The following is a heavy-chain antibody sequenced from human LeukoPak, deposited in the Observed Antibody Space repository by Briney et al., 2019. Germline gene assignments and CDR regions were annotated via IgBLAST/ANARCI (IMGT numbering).Heavy chain of an antibody. CDR2: ISSRGVTI. V-gene: IGHV3-48*03. CDR3: ARVGIVPPGTDY. CDR1: GFTFSSYE. D-gene: IGHD6-13*01. Sequence: GGSLRLSCAASGFTFSSYEMNWVRQAPGKGLEWVSYISSRGVTIYYADSVQGRFTISRDNAKNSLYLQMNTPRVEDTAVYYCARVGIVPPGTDYWGQGTLVTVSS. J-gene: IGHJ4*02.